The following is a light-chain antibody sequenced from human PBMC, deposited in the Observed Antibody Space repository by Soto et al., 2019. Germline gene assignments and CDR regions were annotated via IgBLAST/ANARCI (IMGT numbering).Light chain of an antibody. J-gene: IGKJ5*01. CDR2: GAS. CDR3: QQNGSSPPVT. CDR1: QSVSSSY. V-gene: IGKV3-20*01. Sequence: EIVLTQSPGTLSLSPGERATLSCRASQSVSSSYLAWYQQKPGQAPRLLIYGASGRATDIPDRFSGSGSGTDFTLPISRREPEDFAVYYCQQNGSSPPVTFGQGTRLEIK.